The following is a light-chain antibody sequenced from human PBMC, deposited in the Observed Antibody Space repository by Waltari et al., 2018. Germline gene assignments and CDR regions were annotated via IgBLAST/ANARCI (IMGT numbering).Light chain of an antibody. J-gene: IGLJ3*02. CDR2: QDD. CDR1: SSNIENNG. Sequence: QSVLTQPPSVSEAPRQRVTISCSGTSSNIENNGVNWYQQFPGTAPSLLVYQDDMVPSGVSDRFSGSKSGTSASLAISGLQSEDEADYYCAAWDDSLNGWVFGGGTKLTVL. CDR3: AAWDDSLNGWV. V-gene: IGLV1-36*01.